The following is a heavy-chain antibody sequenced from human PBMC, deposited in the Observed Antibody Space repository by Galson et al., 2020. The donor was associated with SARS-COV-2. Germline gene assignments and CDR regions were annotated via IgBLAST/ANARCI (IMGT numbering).Heavy chain of an antibody. CDR1: GFTFSNYA. Sequence: GGSLRLSCAASGFTFSNYAMSWVHQAPGKGLEWVSGVTYNGGSTHYADSMKGRFTISRDNSKSMLYLQMSGLRAEDTAVYYCAKHQDEWELLRPLDFRGQGTLVTVSS. CDR2: VTYNGGST. J-gene: IGHJ4*02. CDR3: AKHQDEWELLRPLDF. D-gene: IGHD1-26*01. V-gene: IGHV3-23*01.